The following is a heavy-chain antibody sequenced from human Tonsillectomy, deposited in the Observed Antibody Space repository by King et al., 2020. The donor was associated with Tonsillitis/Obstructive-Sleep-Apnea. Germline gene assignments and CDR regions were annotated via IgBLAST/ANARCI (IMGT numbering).Heavy chain of an antibody. CDR3: ARDQELSLNIDY. CDR2: ISSSSSIM. J-gene: IGHJ4*02. Sequence: VKLVESGGGLVQPGGSLRLSCAASGFTFSKYTMNWVRQAPGKGLEWVSYISSSSSIMYYADSVKGRFTISRDNAKNSVYLQMNSLRDEDTAVYYCARDQELSLNIDYWGQGTLVTVSS. V-gene: IGHV3-48*02. D-gene: IGHD2-15*01. CDR1: GFTFSKYT.